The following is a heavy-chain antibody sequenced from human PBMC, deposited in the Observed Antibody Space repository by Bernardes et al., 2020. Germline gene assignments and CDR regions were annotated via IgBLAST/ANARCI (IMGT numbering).Heavy chain of an antibody. D-gene: IGHD3-10*01. CDR2: ISGSGGST. Sequence: GGSLRLSCSASGFTFSRYAMSWVRQAPGKGLEWVSAISGSGGSTYYADSVKGRFTISRDNSKNTLYLQMNSLRAEDTAVYYCAKSSPQYRRAFDIWSQGTMGTVSS. CDR3: AKSSPQYRRAFDI. V-gene: IGHV3-23*01. CDR1: GFTFSRYA. J-gene: IGHJ3*02.